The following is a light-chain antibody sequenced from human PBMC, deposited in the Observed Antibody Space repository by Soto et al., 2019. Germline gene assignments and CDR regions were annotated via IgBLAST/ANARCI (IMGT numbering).Light chain of an antibody. Sequence: EIVLTQSPATLSLSPGERATLSCRASQSVSSYLAWHQQKPGQAPRLLIYDASNRATGIPDRFSGSGSGTDFSLTISRLEPEDFAVYYCQQYAGSLYTFAQGTKVDIK. CDR2: DAS. J-gene: IGKJ2*01. CDR3: QQYAGSLYT. V-gene: IGKV3-20*01. CDR1: QSVSSY.